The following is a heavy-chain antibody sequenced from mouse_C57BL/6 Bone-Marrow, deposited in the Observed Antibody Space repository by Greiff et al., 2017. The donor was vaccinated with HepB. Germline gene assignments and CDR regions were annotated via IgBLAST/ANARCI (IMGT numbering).Heavy chain of an antibody. J-gene: IGHJ3*01. V-gene: IGHV1-69*01. CDR2: IDPSDSYT. D-gene: IGHD2-4*01. Sequence: QVQLQQSGAELVMPGASVKLSCKASGYTFTSYWMHWVKQRPGQGLEWIGEIDPSDSYTNYNQKFKGKSTLTVDKSSSTAYMQLSSLTSEDSTVYYCARDYDYDYSWFAYWGQGTLVTVSA. CDR3: ARDYDYDYSWFAY. CDR1: GYTFTSYW.